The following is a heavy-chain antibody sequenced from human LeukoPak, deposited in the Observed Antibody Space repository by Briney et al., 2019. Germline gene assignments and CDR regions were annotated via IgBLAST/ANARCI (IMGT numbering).Heavy chain of an antibody. J-gene: IGHJ4*02. CDR1: GDSLNNSNYF. CDR2: IHYTGNA. V-gene: IGHV4-39*07. Sequence: SETLSLTCTVSGDSLNNSNYFWGWIRQPPGKGLERIATIHYTGNAYYNPSLTSRLTISVDMSKNQFSLKLSSVTAADTAVYCCARDTEVRGVFYFDYWGQGTLVTVSS. CDR3: ARDTEVRGVFYFDY. D-gene: IGHD3-10*01.